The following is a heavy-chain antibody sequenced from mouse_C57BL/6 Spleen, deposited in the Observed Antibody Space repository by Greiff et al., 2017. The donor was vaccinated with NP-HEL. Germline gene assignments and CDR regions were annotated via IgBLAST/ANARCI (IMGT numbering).Heavy chain of an antibody. CDR2: INYDGSST. V-gene: IGHV5-16*01. CDR1: GFTFSDYY. CDR3: ASGGDYYGSSYPFDY. D-gene: IGHD1-1*01. Sequence: EVKLVESEGGLVQPGSSMKLSCTASGFTFSDYYMAWVRQVPEKGLEWVANINYDGSSTYYLDSLKSRFIISRDNAKNILYLQMSSLKSEDTATYYCASGGDYYGSSYPFDYWGQGTTLTVSS. J-gene: IGHJ2*01.